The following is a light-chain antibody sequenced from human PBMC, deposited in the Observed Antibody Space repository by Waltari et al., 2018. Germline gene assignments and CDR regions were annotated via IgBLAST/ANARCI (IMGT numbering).Light chain of an antibody. J-gene: IGKJ3*01. CDR2: GAS. Sequence: EIVLTQSPGTLSLSQGERATLSCRASQSVSSSYLAWYQQKPGQAPRLLIYGASSRATGIPDRFSGSGSGTDFTLTISRLEPEDFAVYYCQQYGISLVTFGPGTKVDIK. CDR1: QSVSSSY. V-gene: IGKV3-20*01. CDR3: QQYGISLVT.